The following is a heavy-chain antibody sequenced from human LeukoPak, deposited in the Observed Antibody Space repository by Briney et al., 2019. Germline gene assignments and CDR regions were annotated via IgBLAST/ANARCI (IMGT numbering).Heavy chain of an antibody. D-gene: IGHD4-11*01. J-gene: IGHJ5*02. CDR3: AADHDYSLSYDSYGPLDA. CDR2: MNPKSGNT. Sequence: ASVNVSCKASAYTFTSYDINWVRQATGQGREWMGWMNPKSGNTGYAQKSQGKVTMTRNTSISTDLMELNRLTSEDTAVYYCAADHDYSLSYDSYGPLDAWGQGTLVTVSS. V-gene: IGHV1-8*01. CDR1: AYTFTSYD.